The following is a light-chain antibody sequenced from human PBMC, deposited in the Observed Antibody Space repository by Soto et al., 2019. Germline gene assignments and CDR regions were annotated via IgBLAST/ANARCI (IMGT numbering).Light chain of an antibody. Sequence: QSVLTQPASVSGSPGQSITISCTGSSTDVGGYNYVSWYQQHPGKAPKVMIYEVSNRPSGVSNRFSGSKSGNTASLTISGLQAEDEADYYCSSYTSSSTYVLGTGTKVTV. CDR2: EVS. CDR3: SSYTSSSTYV. V-gene: IGLV2-14*01. CDR1: STDVGGYNY. J-gene: IGLJ1*01.